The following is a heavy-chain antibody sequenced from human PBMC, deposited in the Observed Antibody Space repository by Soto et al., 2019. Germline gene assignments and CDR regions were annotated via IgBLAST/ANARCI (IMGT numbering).Heavy chain of an antibody. V-gene: IGHV4-59*12. J-gene: IGHJ4*02. CDR3: ARGGLLPDY. Sequence: SETLSLTCTVSGGSISSYYWSWIRQPPGKGLEWIGYIYYSGSTNYNPSLKSRVTISVDRSKNQFSLKLSSVTAADTAVYYCARGGLLPDYWGQGTLVTVSS. D-gene: IGHD6-19*01. CDR2: IYYSGST. CDR1: GGSISSYY.